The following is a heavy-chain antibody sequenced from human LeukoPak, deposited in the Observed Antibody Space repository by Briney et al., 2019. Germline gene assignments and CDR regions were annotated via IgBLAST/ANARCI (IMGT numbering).Heavy chain of an antibody. J-gene: IGHJ4*02. D-gene: IGHD2-2*01. Sequence: GGSLRLSCAASGFSFSSYSMNWVRQAPGKGLEWVSHISSSNTNIYYADSVKGRFTISRDNAKNSLYLQMSSLRAEDTAVHYCARGYCSRTTCHFDYWGQGTLVTVSS. V-gene: IGHV3-21*06. CDR1: GFSFSSYS. CDR3: ARGYCSRTTCHFDY. CDR2: ISSSNTNI.